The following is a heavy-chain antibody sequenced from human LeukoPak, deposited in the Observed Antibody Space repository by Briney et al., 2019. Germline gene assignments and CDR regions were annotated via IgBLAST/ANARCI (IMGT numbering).Heavy chain of an antibody. J-gene: IGHJ6*03. CDR2: IYHSGST. D-gene: IGHD7-27*01. CDR3: ASHLGYYYYYMDV. CDR1: GYSISSGYY. Sequence: SETLSLTCTVSGYSISSGYYWGWIRQPPGKGLEWIGSIYHSGSTYYNPSLKSRVTISVDTSKNQFSLKLSSVTAADTAVYYCASHLGYYYYYMDVWGKGTTVTVSS. V-gene: IGHV4-38-2*02.